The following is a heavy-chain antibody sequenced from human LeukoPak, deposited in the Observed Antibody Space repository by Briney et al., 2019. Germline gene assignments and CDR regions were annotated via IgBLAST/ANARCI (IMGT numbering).Heavy chain of an antibody. D-gene: IGHD5-24*01. V-gene: IGHV3-7*01. CDR1: GFTFSDFW. CDR3: ARDRGWQQFDY. Sequence: GGSLRLSCAGSGFTFSDFWMTWVRQTPGKGLEWVANIKEDGTEKNLVDSVKGRFSISRDNAKNSLYLELNNLRAEDTGVYFCARDRGWQQFDYWGQGTLVTVSS. J-gene: IGHJ4*01. CDR2: IKEDGTEK.